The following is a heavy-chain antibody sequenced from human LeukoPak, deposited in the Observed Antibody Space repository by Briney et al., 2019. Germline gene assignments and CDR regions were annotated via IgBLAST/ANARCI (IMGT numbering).Heavy chain of an antibody. CDR1: GFTFSNYA. Sequence: GRSLRLSCAASGFTFSNYAMTWVRQAPGKGLEWVSVISDSGGRTYYADSVKGRFTISRDNSKNTLYLQMSSLRAEDTAVYYCAKAGSSWYNDYWGQGTLVTVSS. V-gene: IGHV3-23*01. J-gene: IGHJ4*02. CDR3: AKAGSSWYNDY. D-gene: IGHD6-13*01. CDR2: ISDSGGRT.